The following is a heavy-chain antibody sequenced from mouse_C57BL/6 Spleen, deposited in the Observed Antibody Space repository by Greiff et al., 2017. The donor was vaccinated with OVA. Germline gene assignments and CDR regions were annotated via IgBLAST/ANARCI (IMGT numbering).Heavy chain of an antibody. V-gene: IGHV3-6*01. Sequence: EVQLQQSGPGLVKPSQSLSLTCSVTGYSITSGYYWNWNRQFPGNKLEWMGYISYDGSNNYNQSLKNRISITRDTSKNQCFLKLNSVTTEDTATYYCARRDGYQAWFAYWGQGTLVTVSA. CDR1: GYSITSGYY. CDR3: ARRDGYQAWFAY. J-gene: IGHJ3*01. CDR2: ISYDGSN. D-gene: IGHD2-3*01.